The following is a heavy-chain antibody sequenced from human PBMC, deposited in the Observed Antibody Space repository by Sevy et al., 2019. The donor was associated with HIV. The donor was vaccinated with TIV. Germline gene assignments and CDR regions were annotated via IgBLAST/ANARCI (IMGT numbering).Heavy chain of an antibody. D-gene: IGHD3-22*01. J-gene: IGHJ4*02. Sequence: SETLSLTCAVSGGSINSFFWSWIRQSPGKGLEWIGYVYDSGNSEYNPSLRSRVTISVDTSKKQFSLKLSSVTAADTAGSYCARGGWIYYESRGFHPQYYFDSWGQGTLVTVSS. V-gene: IGHV4-59*01. CDR1: GGSINSFF. CDR2: VYDSGNS. CDR3: ARGGWIYYESRGFHPQYYFDS.